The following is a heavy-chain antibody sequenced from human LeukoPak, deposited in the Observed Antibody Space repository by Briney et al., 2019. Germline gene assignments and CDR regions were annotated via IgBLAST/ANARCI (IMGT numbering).Heavy chain of an antibody. CDR2: ISYDGSNN. CDR3: AEDTNYYDTSGPLDY. D-gene: IGHD3-22*01. CDR1: GFTFSSYG. Sequence: GGSLRLSCAASGFTFSSYGMHWVRQAPGKGLEWVALISYDGSNNYYADSVKGRFTISRDNSKNTLYLQMNSLRAEDTAVYYCAEDTNYYDTSGPLDYWGQGTLVTVSS. V-gene: IGHV3-30*18. J-gene: IGHJ4*02.